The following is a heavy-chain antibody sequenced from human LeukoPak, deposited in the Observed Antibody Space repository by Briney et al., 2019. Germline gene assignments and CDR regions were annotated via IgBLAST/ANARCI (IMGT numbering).Heavy chain of an antibody. D-gene: IGHD1-1*01. V-gene: IGHV1-8*01. J-gene: IGHJ6*02. CDR3: ARSDNTHWYFYYGLDV. CDR1: GYPFTSYE. Sequence: ASVKVSCKASGYPFTSYEINWVRQATGQGLEWMGWINPNTHTTDYEAKFQGRVAMTMNMSISTVYMELSGLTSEDTAVYYCARSDNTHWYFYYGLDVWGQGTTVTVSS. CDR2: INPNTHTT.